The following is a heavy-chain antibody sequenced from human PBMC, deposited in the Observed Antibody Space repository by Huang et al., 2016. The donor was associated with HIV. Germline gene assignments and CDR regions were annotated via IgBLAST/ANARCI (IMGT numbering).Heavy chain of an antibody. CDR1: GFSISSSW. J-gene: IGHJ4*02. D-gene: IGHD3-22*01. CDR3: ARDPRIQSWLNFFDY. CDR2: INSDGSST. V-gene: IGHV3-74*01. Sequence: EVQLVESGGGLVQPGGSLRLSCAASGFSISSSWMHWVRQAPGKGLGGVERINSDGSSTSYAEYVKGRFTISRDNAKNTLYLQMNSLRAEDTAVYYCARDPRIQSWLNFFDYWGQGTLVSVSS.